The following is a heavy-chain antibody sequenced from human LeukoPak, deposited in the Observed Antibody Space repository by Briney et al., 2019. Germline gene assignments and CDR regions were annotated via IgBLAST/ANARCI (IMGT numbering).Heavy chain of an antibody. CDR1: GFTFSNYA. V-gene: IGHV3-23*01. D-gene: IGHD3-9*01. CDR2: IVGSGGST. CDR3: SKWGDYDALTGYYDSDF. J-gene: IGHJ4*02. Sequence: PGGSLRLSCAASGFTFSNYAMSWVRQAPGKGLEWVSAIVGSGGSTYYADSVKGRFTISRDNSKNTLFLQMNSLRVEDTALHYCSKWGDYDALTGYYDSDFWGQGTLVTVSS.